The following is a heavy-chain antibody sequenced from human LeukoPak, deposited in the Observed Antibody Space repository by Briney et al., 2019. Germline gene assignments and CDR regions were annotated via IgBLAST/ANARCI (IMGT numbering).Heavy chain of an antibody. J-gene: IGHJ4*02. CDR2: FDPEDGET. D-gene: IGHD3-10*01. Sequence: ASVKVSCKVSGYTLTELSMHWVRQAPGKGLEWMGGFDPEDGETIYAQKFQGRVTMTEDTSTDTAYMELSSLRSEDTAVYYCATVMVRGEGLLTFDYWGQGTLVTVSS. CDR3: ATVMVRGEGLLTFDY. CDR1: GYTLTELS. V-gene: IGHV1-24*01.